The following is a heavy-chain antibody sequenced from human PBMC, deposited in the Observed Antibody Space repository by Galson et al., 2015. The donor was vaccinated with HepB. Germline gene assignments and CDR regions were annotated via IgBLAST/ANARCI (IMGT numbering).Heavy chain of an antibody. D-gene: IGHD1-26*01. Sequence: SLRLSCAASGFTFSSYSMNWVRQAPGKGLEWVSSISSSSSYIYYADSVKGRFTISRDNAKNSLYLQMNSLRVEDTAVYYCAREMPSAYSGSYYDGENWFDPWGQGTLVTVSS. CDR2: ISSSSSYI. CDR1: GFTFSSYS. J-gene: IGHJ5*02. CDR3: AREMPSAYSGSYYDGENWFDP. V-gene: IGHV3-21*01.